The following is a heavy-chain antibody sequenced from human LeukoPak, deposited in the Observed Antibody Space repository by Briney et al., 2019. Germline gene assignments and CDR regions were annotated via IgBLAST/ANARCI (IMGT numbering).Heavy chain of an antibody. V-gene: IGHV4-59*02. CDR1: GGSGSSDS. Sequence: SETLSLTCTVSGGSGSSDSWSWIRQPPGKGLEWIGYIYYSGSTNYNPSLKSRVTISVDTSKNQFSLKLNSVTAADTAAYYCARDPRGGTSRDNWFDPWGQGTLVTVSS. CDR3: ARDPRGGTSRDNWFDP. CDR2: IYYSGST. J-gene: IGHJ5*02. D-gene: IGHD1-1*01.